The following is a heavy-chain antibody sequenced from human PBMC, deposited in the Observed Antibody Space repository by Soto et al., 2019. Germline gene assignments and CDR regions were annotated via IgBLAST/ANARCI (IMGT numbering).Heavy chain of an antibody. D-gene: IGHD3-3*02. J-gene: IGHJ5*02. CDR2: IYYSGST. CDR3: ASPKIAFYNWFAP. Sequence: PSXTLSLTCTVSGGSISSGGYYWSWIRQHPGKGLEWIGYIYYSGSTYYNPSLKSRVTISVDTSKNQFSLKLSSVTAADTAVYYCASPKIAFYNWFAPWGQGTLVTVSS. CDR1: GGSISSGGYY. V-gene: IGHV4-31*03.